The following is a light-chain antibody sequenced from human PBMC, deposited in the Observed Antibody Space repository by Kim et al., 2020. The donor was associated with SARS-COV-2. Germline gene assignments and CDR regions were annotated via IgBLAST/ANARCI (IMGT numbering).Light chain of an antibody. CDR2: DVS. Sequence: QSALTQPASVSGSPGQSITISCTGTSSDIGGYNYVSWYQQLPGKAPKLMLYDVSNRPSGVSDRFSGSKSGTTASLTISGLQADDEADYYCSSYTSSSTVVFGGVTQLTVL. J-gene: IGLJ2*01. CDR3: SSYTSSSTVV. V-gene: IGLV2-14*03. CDR1: SSDIGGYNY.